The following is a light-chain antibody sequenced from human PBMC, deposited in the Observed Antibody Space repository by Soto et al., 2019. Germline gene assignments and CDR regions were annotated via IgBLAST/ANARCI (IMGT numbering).Light chain of an antibody. Sequence: QSALTQPASVSGSPGQSITISCTGTSSDVGGYNYVSWFQHHPGKVPKLMIYEVSHRPSGVSDRFSGSKSGTTASLTISGLQAEHEADYYCCSFTNSYTWVFGGGTQLTVL. J-gene: IGLJ3*02. CDR2: EVS. V-gene: IGLV2-14*01. CDR3: CSFTNSYTWV. CDR1: SSDVGGYNY.